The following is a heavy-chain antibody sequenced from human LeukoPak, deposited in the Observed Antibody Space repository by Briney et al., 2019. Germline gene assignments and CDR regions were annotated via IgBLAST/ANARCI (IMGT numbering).Heavy chain of an antibody. V-gene: IGHV1-18*01. J-gene: IGHJ5*02. Sequence: ASVKVSCTASGYTFTSYGITWVRQAPGQGLEWMGWISPYNGNTNYAQKLQGRVTMTTDTSTSTAYMDLRSLRSDDTAVYYCARGGLGYCSGGSCPSNWFDPWGQGTLVTVPS. CDR2: ISPYNGNT. D-gene: IGHD2-15*01. CDR3: ARGGLGYCSGGSCPSNWFDP. CDR1: GYTFTSYG.